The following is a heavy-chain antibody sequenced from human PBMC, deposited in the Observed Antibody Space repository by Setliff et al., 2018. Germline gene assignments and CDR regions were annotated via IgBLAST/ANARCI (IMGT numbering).Heavy chain of an antibody. CDR2: INAGNGNT. CDR1: GYTFTSYA. CDR3: ARDLGRGYYYDSSGQKVGDY. D-gene: IGHD3-22*01. V-gene: IGHV1-3*01. J-gene: IGHJ4*02. Sequence: GASVKVSCKASGYTFTSYAMHWVRQAPGQRLEWMGWINAGNGNTKYSQKFQGRVTITRDTSASTAYMELSSLRSEDTAVYYCARDLGRGYYYDSSGQKVGDYWGRGTLVTVSS.